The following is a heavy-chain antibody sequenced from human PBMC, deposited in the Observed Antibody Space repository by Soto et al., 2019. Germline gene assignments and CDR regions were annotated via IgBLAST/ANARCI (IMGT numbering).Heavy chain of an antibody. CDR2: ISSSGSYI. J-gene: IGHJ4*02. CDR3: ARDYSSSTFDY. V-gene: IGHV3-21*01. CDR1: GFTFSAYS. D-gene: IGHD6-6*01. Sequence: GGSLRLSCAASGFTFSAYSMNWVRQAPGKGLEWVSSISSSGSYIYYAASMKGRFTVSRDNAKNSLYLQMNSLRAEDTAVYYCARDYSSSTFDYWGQGTLVTVSS.